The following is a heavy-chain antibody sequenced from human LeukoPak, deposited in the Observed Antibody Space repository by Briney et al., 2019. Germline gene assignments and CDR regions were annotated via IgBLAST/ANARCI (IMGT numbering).Heavy chain of an antibody. V-gene: IGHV1-69*04. Sequence: SVKVSCKASGGTFSSYAISWVRQAPGQGLVWMGRIIPILGIANYAQKFQGRVTITADKSTSTAYMELSSLRSEDTAVYYCARDPDYYDSSGYYFDYWGQGTLVTVSS. D-gene: IGHD3-22*01. CDR3: ARDPDYYDSSGYYFDY. CDR2: IIPILGIA. J-gene: IGHJ4*02. CDR1: GGTFSSYA.